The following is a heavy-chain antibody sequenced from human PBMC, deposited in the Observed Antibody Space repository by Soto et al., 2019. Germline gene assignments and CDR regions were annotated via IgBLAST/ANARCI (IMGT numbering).Heavy chain of an antibody. J-gene: IGHJ4*02. CDR2: INPNSGGR. Sequence: QVQLVQSGAEVKKPGASVKVSCKVSGYSFTGYFMHWVRQAPGQGLEWMGWINPNSGGRNFEQKFQGRVTMTRDTSISTAYMELSGLPSDETDFYYCXXXXXPLRQCTGGSCYSXXXYWGQGPQVXVSX. D-gene: IGHD2-15*01. CDR1: GYSFTGYF. CDR3: XXXXXPLRQCTGGSCYSXXXY. V-gene: IGHV1-2*02.